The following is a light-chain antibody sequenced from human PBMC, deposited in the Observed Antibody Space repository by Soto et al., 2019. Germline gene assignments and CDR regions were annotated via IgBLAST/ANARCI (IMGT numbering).Light chain of an antibody. CDR1: QSVSSSY. CDR2: GAS. V-gene: IGKV3-20*01. J-gene: IGKJ1*01. Sequence: EIVLTQSPGTLSLSPGERATLSCRASQSVSSSYLAWYQQKPGQAPRLLIYGASSRATGIPDRFSGSGSGTDFTLTISRLEPEDFGVYYSQQYGSAPRTFGQGTKVDIK. CDR3: QQYGSAPRT.